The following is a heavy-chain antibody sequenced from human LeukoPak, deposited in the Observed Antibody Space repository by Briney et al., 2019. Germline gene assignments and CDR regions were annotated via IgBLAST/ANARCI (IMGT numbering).Heavy chain of an antibody. CDR2: IYTSGST. CDR1: GGSISSGSYY. Sequence: KPSETLSLTCTVSGGSISSGSYYWSWIRQAAGKGLEWIGRIYTSGSTNYNPSLKSRVTISVDTSKNQFSLKLNSVTAADTAVYYCARLSRDGYNFVDYWGQGTLVTVSS. CDR3: ARLSRDGYNFVDY. D-gene: IGHD5-24*01. J-gene: IGHJ4*02. V-gene: IGHV4-61*02.